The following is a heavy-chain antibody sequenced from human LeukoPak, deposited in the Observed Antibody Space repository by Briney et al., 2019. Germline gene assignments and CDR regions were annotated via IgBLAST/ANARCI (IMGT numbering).Heavy chain of an antibody. Sequence: ASVKVSCKASGYLFTDYYMHWVRQAPGQGLEWMGWINPNSGGANYAQKFQGRVTMTRDTSTSTDYMELSSLTYEDTAVYYCARDVSSTSSWWFDPWGQGTLVIVSS. D-gene: IGHD2-2*01. J-gene: IGHJ5*02. CDR1: GYLFTDYY. CDR2: INPNSGGA. CDR3: ARDVSSTSSWWFDP. V-gene: IGHV1-2*02.